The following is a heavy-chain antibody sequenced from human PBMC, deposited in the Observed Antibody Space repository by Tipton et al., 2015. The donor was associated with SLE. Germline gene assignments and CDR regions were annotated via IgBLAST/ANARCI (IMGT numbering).Heavy chain of an antibody. Sequence: SLRLSCAASGFTFSGYWMGWVRQAAGKGLEWVANIEQDGSDKYYVDSVKGRFTISRDNSKNTLYLQMNSLRAEDTAVYYCAISLYSSPDYWGQGTLVTVSS. V-gene: IGHV3-7*01. J-gene: IGHJ4*02. D-gene: IGHD6-13*01. CDR2: IEQDGSDK. CDR3: AISLYSSPDY. CDR1: GFTFSGYW.